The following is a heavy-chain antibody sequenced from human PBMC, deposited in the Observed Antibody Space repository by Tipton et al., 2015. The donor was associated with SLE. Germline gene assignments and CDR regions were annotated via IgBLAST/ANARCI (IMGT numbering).Heavy chain of an antibody. V-gene: IGHV3-49*04. CDR2: IRSKAYGGTT. J-gene: IGHJ4*02. D-gene: IGHD3-16*01. Sequence: SLRLSCTASGFTFGDYAMSWARQAPGKGLEWVGFIRSKAYGGTTEYAASVKGRFTISRDDSKSIAYLQMNSLKTEDTAVYYCTRVMGVGLDYWGQGTLVTVSS. CDR3: TRVMGVGLDY. CDR1: GFTFGDYA.